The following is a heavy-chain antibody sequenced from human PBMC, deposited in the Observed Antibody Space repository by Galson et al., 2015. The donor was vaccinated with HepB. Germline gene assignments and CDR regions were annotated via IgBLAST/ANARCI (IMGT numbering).Heavy chain of an antibody. CDR1: GYKLIDYW. CDR2: IYPGDSDT. J-gene: IGHJ3*02. V-gene: IGHV5-51*01. CDR3: ATPFGSGSYVGFASGGRVVDS. D-gene: IGHD3-10*01. Sequence: QSGAEVKKPGESLKISCKGSGYKLIDYWVAWVRQKPGKGLEWMGIIYPGDSDTRYSPSFQGQVTISADKSTNVAYLQWSSLKAADSAMYYCATPFGSGSYVGFASGGRVVDSWGQGTMVTVSS.